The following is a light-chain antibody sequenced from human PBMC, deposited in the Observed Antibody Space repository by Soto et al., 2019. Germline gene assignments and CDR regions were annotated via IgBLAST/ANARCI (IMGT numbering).Light chain of an antibody. V-gene: IGLV2-8*01. CDR2: EVN. CDR3: CSSVGRDNWV. J-gene: IGLJ3*02. CDR1: SSDIGAYDY. Sequence: QSALTQPASLSGSPGQSITISCTGTSSDIGAYDYVSWFQQHPGKAPKLMISEVNNRPSGVPDRFSGSRSGNTASLTISGVQTEDEAYYYCCSSVGRDNWVFGGGTKLTVL.